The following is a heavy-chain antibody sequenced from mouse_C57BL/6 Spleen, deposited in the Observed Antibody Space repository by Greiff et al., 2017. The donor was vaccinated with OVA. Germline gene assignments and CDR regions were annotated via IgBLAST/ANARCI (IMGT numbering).Heavy chain of an antibody. V-gene: IGHV1-72*01. D-gene: IGHD1-1*01. CDR2: IDPNSGGT. CDR1: GYTFTSYW. CDR3: ARCYYGSSYWYFDV. J-gene: IGHJ1*03. Sequence: VQLQQPGAELVKPGASVKLSCKASGYTFTSYWMHWVKQRPGRGLEWLGRIDPNSGGTKYNEKFKSKATLTVDKPSSTAYMQLSSLTSEDSAVYYCARCYYGSSYWYFDVWGTGTTVTVSS.